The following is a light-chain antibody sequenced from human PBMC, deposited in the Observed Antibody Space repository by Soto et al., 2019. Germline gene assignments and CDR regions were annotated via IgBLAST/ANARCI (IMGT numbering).Light chain of an antibody. CDR1: QSISSW. V-gene: IGKV1-5*03. CDR3: QQYHTYPWT. Sequence: DMQMTQSPSTLSASVGDRVTITCRASQSISSWLAWYQQKPGNAPKLLIYKASSLESGVPSRFSGSGSGIEFTLTITSLQPDDFATYYCQQYHTYPWTFGQGTKVDIK. J-gene: IGKJ1*01. CDR2: KAS.